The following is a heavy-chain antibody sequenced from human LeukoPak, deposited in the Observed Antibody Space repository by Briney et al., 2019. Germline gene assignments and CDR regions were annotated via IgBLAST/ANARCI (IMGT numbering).Heavy chain of an antibody. D-gene: IGHD4-23*01. CDR1: GGSISSSNYY. J-gene: IGHJ2*01. V-gene: IGHV4-39*01. CDR2: IHYSGST. Sequence: PSETLSLTCIVSGGSISSSNYYWGWIRQPPGEGLEWIGSIHYSGSTYYNTSLKSRVTISVDTSKNQFSLKLSSVTAADTAVYYCARLAIGGPNSYFALWGRGTLVTVSS. CDR3: ARLAIGGPNSYFAL.